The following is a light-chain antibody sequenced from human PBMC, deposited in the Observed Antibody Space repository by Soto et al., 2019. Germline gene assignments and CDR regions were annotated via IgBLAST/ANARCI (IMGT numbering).Light chain of an antibody. V-gene: IGLV2-23*02. CDR2: EVS. CDR3: CSHAGSSTYVL. CDR1: SSDIGSYSL. Sequence: QSALTQPASVSGSPGQSITISCTGTSSDIGSYSLVSWYQQHPGKAPKLIIYEVSKRPSGVSNRFSGSKSANTASLTISGLQAEDEADYYCCSHAGSSTYVLFGGGTQLTVL. J-gene: IGLJ2*01.